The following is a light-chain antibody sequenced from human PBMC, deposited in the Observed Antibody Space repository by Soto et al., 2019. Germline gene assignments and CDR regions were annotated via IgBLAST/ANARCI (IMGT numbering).Light chain of an antibody. V-gene: IGLV1-44*01. Sequence: QSVLTQPPSASGTPGQRVTISCSGSGSNIGSDTVNWYQQLPGTAPKPLIYSINRRPSGVPDRFSGSKSGTSASLAISGLQSDDEADYYCAAWDDSLNGVVFGGRTKLTVL. CDR1: GSNIGSDT. CDR2: SIN. CDR3: AAWDDSLNGVV. J-gene: IGLJ2*01.